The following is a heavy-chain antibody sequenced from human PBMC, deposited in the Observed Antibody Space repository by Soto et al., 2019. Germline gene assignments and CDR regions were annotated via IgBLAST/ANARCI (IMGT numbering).Heavy chain of an antibody. D-gene: IGHD2-15*01. V-gene: IGHV3-30*18. J-gene: IGHJ3*01. CDR3: AKDRGGSCCGAFDV. CDR1: GLTFSNYG. CDR2: ISSDGSNK. Sequence: QVPLVESGGGVVQPGRSLRLSCEVSGLTFSNYGIHWVRQAPGKGLEWVAVISSDGSNKYYADSVKGRFTISRDNSKNTLYLQMNSLRAEDTAVYYCAKDRGGSCCGAFDVWGQGTMVTVSS.